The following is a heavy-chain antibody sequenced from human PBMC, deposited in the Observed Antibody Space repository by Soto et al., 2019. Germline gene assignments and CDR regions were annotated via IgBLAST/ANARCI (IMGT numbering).Heavy chain of an antibody. D-gene: IGHD2-2*01. J-gene: IGHJ6*03. V-gene: IGHV1-8*01. CDR1: GYTFTSYD. Sequence: ASVKVSCKASGYTFTSYDINWVRQATGQGLEWMGWTNPNSGNTGYAQKFQGRVTMTRNTSISTAYMELSSLRSEDTAVYYCAREYQLLPYYYYYYMDVWGKGTTVTVSS. CDR2: TNPNSGNT. CDR3: AREYQLLPYYYYYYMDV.